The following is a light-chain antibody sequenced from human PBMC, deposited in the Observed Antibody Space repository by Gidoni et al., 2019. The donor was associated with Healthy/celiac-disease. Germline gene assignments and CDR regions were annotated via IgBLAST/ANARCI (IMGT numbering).Light chain of an antibody. CDR3: SSYTSSSTVV. V-gene: IGLV2-14*01. Sequence: QSALTQPAPVSGPPGPSITISCTGTSSDVGGYNYVSWYQQHPGKAPKLMIYDVSNRPSGVSNRFSGSKSGNTASLTISGLQAEDEADYYCSSYTSSSTVVFGGGTKLTVL. CDR1: SSDVGGYNY. CDR2: DVS. J-gene: IGLJ2*01.